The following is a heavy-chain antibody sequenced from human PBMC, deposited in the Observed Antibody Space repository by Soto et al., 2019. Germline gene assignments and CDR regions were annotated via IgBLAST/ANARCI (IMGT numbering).Heavy chain of an antibody. CDR1: GSTFTSSS. CDR3: AGDRTAMEDGYYYYDSMDG. J-gene: IGHJ6*02. Sequence: ASVEVSCRASGSTFTSSSMHWVRQAPGQGLEWMGIINHSGGSTSYAQKFQGRVTMTRDTSTSTVYMELNILRSEYTAIYYCAGDRTAMEDGYYYYDSMDGVDQGTTNTISS. CDR2: INHSGGST. V-gene: IGHV1-46*01. D-gene: IGHD5-18*01.